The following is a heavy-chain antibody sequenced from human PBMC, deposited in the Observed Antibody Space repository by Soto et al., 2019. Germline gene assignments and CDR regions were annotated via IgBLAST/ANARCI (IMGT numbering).Heavy chain of an antibody. CDR3: ARGPDYGMDV. J-gene: IGHJ6*02. V-gene: IGHV1-18*01. Sequence: ASVKVSCKASAYTFTSYAINCVRQAPGQGLEWMGWINANNGNTKYAQKIQGRVTMTTDTSTSTAYMELRSLRSDDSAVYYCARGPDYGMDVWGQGTTVTVSS. CDR2: INANNGNT. CDR1: AYTFTSYA.